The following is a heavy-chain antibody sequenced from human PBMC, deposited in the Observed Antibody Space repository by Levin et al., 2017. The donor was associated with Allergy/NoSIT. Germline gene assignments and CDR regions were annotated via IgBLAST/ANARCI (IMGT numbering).Heavy chain of an antibody. CDR2: IFPSDSDT. D-gene: IGHD4-23*01. CDR1: GYSFTSYW. Sequence: PWASVKVSCQASGYSFTSYWFGWVRQRPGKGLEWMGLIFPSDSDTRVSPSFQGQIIMSVDKSISTAYLQWSSLKASDSAMYYCARRDSDGSNSFDYWGQGTLVTVSS. J-gene: IGHJ4*02. CDR3: ARRDSDGSNSFDY. V-gene: IGHV5-51*01.